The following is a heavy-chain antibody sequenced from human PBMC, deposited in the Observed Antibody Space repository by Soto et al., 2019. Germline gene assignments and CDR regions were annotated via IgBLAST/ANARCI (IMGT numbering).Heavy chain of an antibody. D-gene: IGHD3-10*01. Sequence: GGSLRLSCAASGFTFSNYAMHWVRQAPGKGLEWVAVISYDGSNKYYADSVKGRFTISRDSSKNMLYLQMNSLRADDTAVYYCAKRPLKFEGSYFDYWGQGTLVTVSS. CDR2: ISYDGSNK. V-gene: IGHV3-30-3*02. J-gene: IGHJ4*02. CDR3: AKRPLKFEGSYFDY. CDR1: GFTFSNYA.